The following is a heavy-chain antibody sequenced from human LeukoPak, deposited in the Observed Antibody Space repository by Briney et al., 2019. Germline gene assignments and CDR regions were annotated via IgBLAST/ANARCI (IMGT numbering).Heavy chain of an antibody. CDR2: ISGSGGST. Sequence: PGGSLRLSCAASGFAFSSYAMGWVRQAPGKGLEWVSAISGSGGSTYYADSVKGRFTISRDNSKNTLYLQMNSLRAEDTAVYYCAKDRGMGQWLPPTFDYWGQGTLVTVSS. J-gene: IGHJ4*02. V-gene: IGHV3-23*01. CDR3: AKDRGMGQWLPPTFDY. CDR1: GFAFSSYA. D-gene: IGHD6-19*01.